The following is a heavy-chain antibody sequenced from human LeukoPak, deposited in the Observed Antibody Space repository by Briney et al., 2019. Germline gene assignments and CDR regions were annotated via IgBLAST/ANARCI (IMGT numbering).Heavy chain of an antibody. J-gene: IGHJ3*02. CDR3: ARSLHYYDSSGCYDAFDI. V-gene: IGHV4-61*02. D-gene: IGHD3-22*01. Sequence: SETLSLTCTVSGGSISSGSYYWSWIRQPAGKGLEWIGRIYTSGNTNYNPSLKSRVTISVDTSKNQFSLKLSSVTAADTAVYYCARSLHYYDSSGCYDAFDIWGQGTMVTVSS. CDR1: GGSISSGSYY. CDR2: IYTSGNT.